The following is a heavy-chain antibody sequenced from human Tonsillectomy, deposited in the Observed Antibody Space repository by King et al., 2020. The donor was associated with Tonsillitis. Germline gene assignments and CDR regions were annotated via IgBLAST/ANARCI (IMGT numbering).Heavy chain of an antibody. CDR2: IYSDNNST. V-gene: IGHV3-23*03. J-gene: IGHJ6*02. D-gene: IGHD2-21*01. CDR1: GFTFSSYA. Sequence: VQLVESGGGLVQPGGSLRLSCAASGFTFSSYAMTWVRQAPGKGLKWVSVIYSDNNSTFYADSVKGRFTISRDDSKNTLFLLMNSLRAEDTAVYYCAKDVVSSGGVVVGANYHYAMDVWGQGTTVTVSS. CDR3: AKDVVSSGGVVVGANYHYAMDV.